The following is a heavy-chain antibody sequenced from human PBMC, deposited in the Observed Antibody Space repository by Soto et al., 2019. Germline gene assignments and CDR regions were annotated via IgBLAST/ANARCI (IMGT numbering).Heavy chain of an antibody. D-gene: IGHD1-26*01. CDR3: VKDYSHGRFPDY. Sequence: VQLVESGGDLVQPGGSLRLSCSASGFNLNDYGMHWVRQAPGKGREQVSASTYVGGTPYYAPSVKGRFTVSRDNSKNTLYRQMSSLRPEDTAIYFCVKDYSHGRFPDYWGQGTLVTVSS. CDR2: STYVGGTP. V-gene: IGHV3-64D*06. CDR1: GFNLNDYG. J-gene: IGHJ4*02.